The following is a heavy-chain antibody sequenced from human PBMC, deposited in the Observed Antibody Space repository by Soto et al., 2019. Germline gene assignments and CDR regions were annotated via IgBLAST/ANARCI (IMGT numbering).Heavy chain of an antibody. Sequence: KPSETLSLTCTVSGGSISSYYWSWIRQPPGKGLEWIGYIYYSGSTNYNPSLKSRVTTSVDTSKNQFSLKLSSVTAADTAVYYCARRVATRQMGYYFVYWGQGTLVTVPS. D-gene: IGHD6-6*01. J-gene: IGHJ4*02. V-gene: IGHV4-59*01. CDR2: IYYSGST. CDR3: ARRVATRQMGYYFVY. CDR1: GGSISSYY.